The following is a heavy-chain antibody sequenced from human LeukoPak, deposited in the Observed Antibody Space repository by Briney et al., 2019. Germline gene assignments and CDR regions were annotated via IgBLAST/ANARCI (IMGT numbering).Heavy chain of an antibody. V-gene: IGHV1-69*13. D-gene: IGHD2-2*01. CDR2: IIPIFGTA. Sequence: ASVKVSCKASGYTFTGYYMHWVRQATGQGLEWMGGIIPIFGTANYAQKFQGRVTITADESTSTAYMELSSLRSEDTAVYYCARGGPPSPTYCSSTSCTMDVWGKGTTVTVSS. CDR1: GYTFTGYY. CDR3: ARGGPPSPTYCSSTSCTMDV. J-gene: IGHJ6*03.